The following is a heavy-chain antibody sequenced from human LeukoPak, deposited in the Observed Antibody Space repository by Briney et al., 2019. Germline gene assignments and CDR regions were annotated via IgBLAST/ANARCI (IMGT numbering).Heavy chain of an antibody. CDR3: ARHSWRKRTFDY. D-gene: IGHD1-14*01. CDR1: GGSISNSSHY. V-gene: IGHV4-39*01. CDR2: IYYSGST. Sequence: SETLSLTCTVSGGSISNSSHYWGWIRQPPGKGLEWIGSIYYSGSTYYNPSLKSRVTISVDTSRNQFSLKLSSVTAADTAVYYCARHSWRKRTFDYWGQGTLVTVSS. J-gene: IGHJ4*02.